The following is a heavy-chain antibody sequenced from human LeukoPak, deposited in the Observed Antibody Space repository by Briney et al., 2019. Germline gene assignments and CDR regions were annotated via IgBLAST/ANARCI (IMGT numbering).Heavy chain of an antibody. Sequence: SETLSLTCTVSGGSISSSSYYWGWIRQPPGKGLEWIGSIYYSGSTYYNPSLKSRVTMSVDTSKNQFSLKLSSVTAADTAVYYCARDEGYGDFYFGVSKKYYFDYWGQGALVTVSS. CDR2: IYYSGST. V-gene: IGHV4-39*07. D-gene: IGHD4-17*01. J-gene: IGHJ4*02. CDR3: ARDEGYGDFYFGVSKKYYFDY. CDR1: GGSISSSSYY.